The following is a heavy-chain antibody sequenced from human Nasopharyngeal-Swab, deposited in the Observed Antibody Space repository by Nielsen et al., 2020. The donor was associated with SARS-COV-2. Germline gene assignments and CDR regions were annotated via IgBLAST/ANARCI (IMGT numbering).Heavy chain of an antibody. CDR1: GDSIAYSTFY. CDR2: INHNERT. CDR3: ARAGRVGDAYTGLDV. V-gene: IGHV4-39*01. Sequence: ETLSLPCTVSGDSIAYSTFYWGWIRQPPGKGLEWIGEINHNERTNYNPSLKSRVTMSVDTSNNRVSLKLTSLTATDTAVYYCARAGRVGDAYTGLDVWGQGTTVTVSS. D-gene: IGHD5-24*01. J-gene: IGHJ6*02.